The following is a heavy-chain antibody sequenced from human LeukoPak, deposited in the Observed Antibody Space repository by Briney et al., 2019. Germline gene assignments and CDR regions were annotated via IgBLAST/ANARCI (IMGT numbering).Heavy chain of an antibody. CDR3: ARDDPSYYYDSSGYSNPDY. CDR1: GFTFSSYA. J-gene: IGHJ4*02. D-gene: IGHD3-22*01. Sequence: PGRSLRLSCAASGFTFSSYAMHWVRQAPGKGLEWVAVISYDGSNKYYADSVKGRFTISRDNSKNTLYLQMNSLRAEDTAVYYCARDDPSYYYDSSGYSNPDYWGQGTLVTVSS. CDR2: ISYDGSNK. V-gene: IGHV3-30-3*01.